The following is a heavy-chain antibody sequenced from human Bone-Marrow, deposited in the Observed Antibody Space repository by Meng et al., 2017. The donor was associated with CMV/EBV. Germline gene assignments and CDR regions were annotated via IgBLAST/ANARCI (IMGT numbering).Heavy chain of an antibody. CDR2: IKQDGSEK. D-gene: IGHD5-24*01. CDR1: GFTFDDYG. V-gene: IGHV3-7*01. CDR3: ASRRDGYNY. J-gene: IGHJ4*02. Sequence: GESLKISYAASGFTFDDYGMSWVRQAPGKGLEWVANIKQDGSEKYYVDSVRGRFTISRDNAKNSLYLQMNSLRPEDTAVYYCASRRDGYNYWGQGTLVTVSS.